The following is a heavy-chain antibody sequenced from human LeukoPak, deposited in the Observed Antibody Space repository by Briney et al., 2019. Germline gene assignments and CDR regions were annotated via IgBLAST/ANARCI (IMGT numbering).Heavy chain of an antibody. CDR2: MYSGGDT. CDR3: ARGSSNVAARNNWFDP. D-gene: IGHD6-6*01. Sequence: GGSLRLSCAASGYDVSINYMSWVRQVPRKGLEWVSVMYSGGDTDYADAVRGRFTISRDNSKNILYLHISSLRAEDTAVYFCARGSSNVAARNNWFDPWGQGTLVTVSS. CDR1: GYDVSINY. V-gene: IGHV3-66*01. J-gene: IGHJ5*02.